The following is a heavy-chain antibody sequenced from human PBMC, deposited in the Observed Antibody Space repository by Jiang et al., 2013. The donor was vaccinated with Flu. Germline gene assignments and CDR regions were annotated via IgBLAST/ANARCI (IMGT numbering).Heavy chain of an antibody. CDR3: ARVRSSYSGSYSPPDY. D-gene: IGHD1-26*01. CDR2: INSDGSST. Sequence: GLVWVSRINSDGSSTSYADSVKGRFTISRDNAKNTLYLQMNSLRAEDTAVYYCARVRSSYSGSYSPPDYWGQGTLVTVSS. V-gene: IGHV3-74*01. J-gene: IGHJ4*02.